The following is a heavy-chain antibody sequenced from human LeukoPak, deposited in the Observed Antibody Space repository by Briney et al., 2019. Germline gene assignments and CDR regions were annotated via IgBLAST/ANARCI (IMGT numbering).Heavy chain of an antibody. D-gene: IGHD6-19*01. V-gene: IGHV3-74*01. CDR2: INTDGSIT. Sequence: QPGGSLRLSCAASGVAFSSYWMYWVRHAPGKGLVWVSRINTDGSITNYADSVMGRFTISRDNAKNTLYLQMNSLRVEDTAVYYCARANEYSSPRPFGYWGQGTLVTVSS. J-gene: IGHJ4*02. CDR1: GVAFSSYW. CDR3: ARANEYSSPRPFGY.